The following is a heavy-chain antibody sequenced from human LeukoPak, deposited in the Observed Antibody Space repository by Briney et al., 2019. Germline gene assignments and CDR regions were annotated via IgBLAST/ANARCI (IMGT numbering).Heavy chain of an antibody. CDR2: ISAYNGNT. Sequence: ASVKVSCKASGYTFTSYGISWVRQAPGQGLEWMGWISAYNGNTNYAQKLQGRVTMTTDTSTSTAYMELSSLRSEDTAVYYCASSPRDSSGYPLDYWGQGTLVTVSS. CDR3: ASSPRDSSGYPLDY. CDR1: GYTFTSYG. D-gene: IGHD3-22*01. V-gene: IGHV1-18*01. J-gene: IGHJ4*02.